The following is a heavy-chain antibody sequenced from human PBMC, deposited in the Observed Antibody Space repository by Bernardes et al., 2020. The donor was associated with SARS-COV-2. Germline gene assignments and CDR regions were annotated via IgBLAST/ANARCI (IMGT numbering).Heavy chain of an antibody. CDR2: INTNTGNP. V-gene: IGHV7-4-1*02. CDR1: GYTFTSYA. D-gene: IGHD3-10*01. CDR3: ARDLEPLYYYGSGSGACGMDV. Sequence: ASVKVSCKASGYTFTSYAMNWVRQAPGQGLEWMGWINTNTGNPTYAQGFTGRFVFSLDTSVSTAYLQISSLKAEDTAVYYCARDLEPLYYYGSGSGACGMDVWGQGTTVTVSS. J-gene: IGHJ6*02.